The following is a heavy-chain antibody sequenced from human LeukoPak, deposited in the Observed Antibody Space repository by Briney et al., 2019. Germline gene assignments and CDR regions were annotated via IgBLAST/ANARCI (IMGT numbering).Heavy chain of an antibody. V-gene: IGHV6-1*01. D-gene: IGHD6-19*01. Sequence: SQTLSLTRAISGDSVSSKNGAWNWIRQSPSRGLEWLGRTYYRSKWYDDYADSVKGRVTISPDTSKNQFSLHVYSVIPEDTAVYYCARDLGTSGWYTFDFWGQGTLVTVSS. J-gene: IGHJ5*01. CDR1: GDSVSSKNGA. CDR3: ARDLGTSGWYTFDF. CDR2: TYYRSKWYD.